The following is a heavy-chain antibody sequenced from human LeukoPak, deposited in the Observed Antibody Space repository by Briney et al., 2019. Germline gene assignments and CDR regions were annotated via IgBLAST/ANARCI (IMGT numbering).Heavy chain of an antibody. D-gene: IGHD6-19*01. CDR1: VYDFTSFG. CDR3: ARAGSGSGWYFDY. Sequence: ASVKVSCTASVYDFTSFGITWVRQAPGQGRDWIGWISPYNGDTRYVQKLQGRVTMTTDTSTSTAYMELRSLRFDDTAVFYCARAGSGSGWYFDYWGQGTLVTVSS. CDR2: ISPYNGDT. J-gene: IGHJ4*02. V-gene: IGHV1-18*01.